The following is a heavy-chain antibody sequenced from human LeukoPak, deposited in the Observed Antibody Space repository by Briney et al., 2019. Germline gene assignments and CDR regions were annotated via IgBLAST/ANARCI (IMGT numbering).Heavy chain of an antibody. D-gene: IGHD2-15*01. CDR3: ARDRGSGLYYYYYMDV. J-gene: IGHJ6*03. CDR1: GFTFSDHF. CDR2: ISGSGGGT. V-gene: IGHV3-23*01. Sequence: GGSLRLSCAASGFTFSDHFMDWVRQAPGKGLEWVSAISGSGGGTYYGDSVKGRFTISRDNSKNTLYLQMNSLRAEDTAVYYCARDRGSGLYYYYYMDVWGKGTTVTVSS.